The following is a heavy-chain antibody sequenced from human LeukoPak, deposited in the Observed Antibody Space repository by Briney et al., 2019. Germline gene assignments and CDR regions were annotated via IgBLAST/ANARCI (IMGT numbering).Heavy chain of an antibody. Sequence: ASVKVSCKASGYTFTSYYMHWVRQAPGQRLEWMGWINTGNGNTKHSQKFQGRVTITRDTSASTAYMELSSLRSEDTAVYCCARTTAMVTIFDYWGQGTLVTVSS. V-gene: IGHV1-3*04. CDR1: GYTFTSYY. CDR2: INTGNGNT. CDR3: ARTTAMVTIFDY. J-gene: IGHJ4*02. D-gene: IGHD5-18*01.